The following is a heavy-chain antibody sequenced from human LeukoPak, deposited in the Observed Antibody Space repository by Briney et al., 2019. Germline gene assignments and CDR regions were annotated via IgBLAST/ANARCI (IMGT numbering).Heavy chain of an antibody. V-gene: IGHV4-4*02. CDR1: GGSISSSNW. D-gene: IGHD3-22*01. Sequence: AGTLSLTCAVSGGSISSSNWWSWGRQPPGKGLEWIGEIYHSGSTNYNPSLKSRVTISVDKSNNQFSLKLSSVTAADTAVYYCARNQYYYDSSGYGNYFDDWGQGTLVTVPA. CDR3: ARNQYYYDSSGYGNYFDD. J-gene: IGHJ4*02. CDR2: IYHSGST.